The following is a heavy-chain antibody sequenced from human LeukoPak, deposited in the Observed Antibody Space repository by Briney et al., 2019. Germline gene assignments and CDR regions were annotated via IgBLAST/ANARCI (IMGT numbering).Heavy chain of an antibody. V-gene: IGHV4-61*05. J-gene: IGHJ5*02. CDR2: IHYSGST. Sequence: SETLSLTCTVSGGSISSSSYYWGWIRQPPGKGLEWIANIHYSGSTNFNPSLKSRVSISVDKSKTQFSLKLSSATAADTAVYYCARQAVIMPTDMGGPWFDPWGRGTLVAVAS. D-gene: IGHD2-8*01. CDR3: ARQAVIMPTDMGGPWFDP. CDR1: GGSISSSSYY.